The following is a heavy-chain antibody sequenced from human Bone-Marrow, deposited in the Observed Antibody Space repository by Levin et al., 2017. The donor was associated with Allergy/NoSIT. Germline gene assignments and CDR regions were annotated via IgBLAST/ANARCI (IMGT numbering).Heavy chain of an antibody. J-gene: IGHJ6*03. Sequence: TSETLSLTCTVSGGSVSSGSYYWSWIRQPPGKGLEWIGYIYYSGSTNYNPSLKSRVTISVDTSKNQFSLKLSSVTAADTAVYYCARARFLEWVSNYYYYMDVWGKGTTVTVSS. V-gene: IGHV4-61*01. CDR3: ARARFLEWVSNYYYYMDV. CDR2: IYYSGST. D-gene: IGHD3-3*01. CDR1: GGSVSSGSYY.